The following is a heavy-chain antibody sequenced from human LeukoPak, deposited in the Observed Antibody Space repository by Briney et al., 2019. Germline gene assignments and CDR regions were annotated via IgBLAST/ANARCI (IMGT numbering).Heavy chain of an antibody. D-gene: IGHD2-2*01. CDR2: INHSGST. CDR1: GGSFSGYY. Sequence: SETLSLTCAVYGGSFSGYYWSWIRQPPGKGLEWIGEINHSGSTNYNPSLKSRVTISVDTSKNQFSLKLSSVTAADTAVYYCARNLAHGIVVVPAASLLVFDYWGQGTLVTVSS. CDR3: ARNLAHGIVVVPAASLLVFDY. J-gene: IGHJ4*02. V-gene: IGHV4-34*01.